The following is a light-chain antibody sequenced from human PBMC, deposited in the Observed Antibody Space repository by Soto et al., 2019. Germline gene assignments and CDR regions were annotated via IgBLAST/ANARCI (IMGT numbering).Light chain of an antibody. CDR3: QAWDSSASYV. CDR2: RDN. J-gene: IGLJ1*01. Sequence: SYELTQPPSVSVSPGQTASITCSGDKLGDKYPCWYQQKPGQSPVLVISRDNKRPSGIPARFSGSSSGNTATLTISGTQAMDEADYYCQAWDSSASYVFGTGTKVNVL. V-gene: IGLV3-1*01. CDR1: KLGDKY.